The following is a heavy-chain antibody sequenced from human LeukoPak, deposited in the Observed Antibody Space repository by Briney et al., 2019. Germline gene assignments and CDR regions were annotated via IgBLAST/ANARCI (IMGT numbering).Heavy chain of an antibody. D-gene: IGHD5-18*01. Sequence: GGSLRLSCAASGFTFSSYAMSWVRQAPGKGLEWVSAISGSGGSTYYADSVKGRFTISRDNSKNTLYLQMNSLRAEDTAVYYCARDHTRGYSYGSRYYYYGMDVWGQGTTVTVSS. CDR2: ISGSGGST. V-gene: IGHV3-23*01. CDR1: GFTFSSYA. J-gene: IGHJ6*02. CDR3: ARDHTRGYSYGSRYYYYGMDV.